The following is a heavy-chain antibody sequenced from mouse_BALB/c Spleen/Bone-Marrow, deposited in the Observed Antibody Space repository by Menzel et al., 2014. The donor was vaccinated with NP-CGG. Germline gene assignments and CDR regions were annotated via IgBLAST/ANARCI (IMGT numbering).Heavy chain of an antibody. CDR2: IDPANGNT. CDR3: AGYDYYQAWFAY. J-gene: IGHJ3*01. CDR1: GFNIKDTY. V-gene: IGHV14-3*02. D-gene: IGHD2-4*01. Sequence: EVQLQQSGAELVKPGASVKLSCTASGFNIKDTYMHWVKQRPEQGLEWIGRIDPANGNTKYDPKFQGKATITADTSSNTAYPQLSSLTSEDTAVYYCAGYDYYQAWFAYWGQGTLVTVSA.